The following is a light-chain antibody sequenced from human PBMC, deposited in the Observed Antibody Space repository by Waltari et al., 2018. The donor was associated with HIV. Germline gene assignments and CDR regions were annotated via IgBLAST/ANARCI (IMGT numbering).Light chain of an antibody. V-gene: IGLV1-51*01. Sequence: QSVLTQPPSVSAASGQRITIPCSGRSSHIAKNYVSWYHQFPGTAPKLLIYDNFNRPSGNPDRFSGSRSGTSASLAISGLQTADEADYYCGTWDSSLSLWVFGGGTKVTVL. CDR2: DNF. CDR1: SSHIAKNY. J-gene: IGLJ3*02. CDR3: GTWDSSLSLWV.